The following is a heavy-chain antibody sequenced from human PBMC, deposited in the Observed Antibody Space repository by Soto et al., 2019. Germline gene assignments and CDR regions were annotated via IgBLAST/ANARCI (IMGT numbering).Heavy chain of an antibody. D-gene: IGHD1-20*01. CDR1: GGSISSYY. Sequence: QVQLQESGPGLVKPSETLSLTCTVSGGSISSYYWSWIRQPPGKGLEWIGYIYYSGLTNYNPSLKSRVTISVDTSKNQFSLKLSSVTAADTAVYYCARYKSTYYHAMDVWGQGTTVTVSS. V-gene: IGHV4-59*01. CDR2: IYYSGLT. CDR3: ARYKSTYYHAMDV. J-gene: IGHJ6*02.